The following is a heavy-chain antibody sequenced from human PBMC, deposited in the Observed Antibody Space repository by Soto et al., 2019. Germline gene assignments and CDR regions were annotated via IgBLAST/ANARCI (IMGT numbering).Heavy chain of an antibody. CDR2: ISPYNGNT. CDR3: ARDVDDFWSGYYTPPSLYNWFDP. D-gene: IGHD3-3*01. J-gene: IGHJ5*02. CDR1: GYTFTSYS. V-gene: IGHV1-18*01. Sequence: QVQLVQSGAEVKKPGASVKVSCKASGYTFTSYSISWVRQAPGQGLEWMGWISPYNGNTNYAQEFQGRVTMTTDTSTNTAYLDLRSLRSDDTAVYYCARDVDDFWSGYYTPPSLYNWFDPWGQGTLVTVSS.